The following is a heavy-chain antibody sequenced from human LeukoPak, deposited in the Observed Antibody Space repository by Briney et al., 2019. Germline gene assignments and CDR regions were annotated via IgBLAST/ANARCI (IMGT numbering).Heavy chain of an antibody. CDR3: TQVGMADF. V-gene: IGHV3-15*01. CDR2: IKSKSNGGTP. J-gene: IGHJ4*02. Sequence: GGSLRPSCAASGFTFSHAWMTWVRQAPGKGLEFVGRIKSKSNGGTPDYAAPVKGRFTISRDDSKNTLYLQMNSLRTEDTAVYYCTQVGMADFWGQGTLVTVSS. D-gene: IGHD6-13*01. CDR1: GFTFSHAW.